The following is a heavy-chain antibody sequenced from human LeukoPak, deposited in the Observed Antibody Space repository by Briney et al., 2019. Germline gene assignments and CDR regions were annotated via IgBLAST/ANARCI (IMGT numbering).Heavy chain of an antibody. J-gene: IGHJ4*02. CDR3: ARAGGDYYFDY. CDR1: GFTFSSYW. Sequence: GGSVRLSCAASGFTFSSYWMSWVRQAPGKGLEWVANIKQDGSEKYYVDSVKGRFTISRDNAKNSLYLQMNSLRAEDTAVYYCARAGGDYYFDYWGQGTLVTVSS. V-gene: IGHV3-7*01. D-gene: IGHD4-17*01. CDR2: IKQDGSEK.